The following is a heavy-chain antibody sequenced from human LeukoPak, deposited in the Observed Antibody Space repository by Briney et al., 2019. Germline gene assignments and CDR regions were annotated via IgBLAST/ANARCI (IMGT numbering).Heavy chain of an antibody. CDR1: GYTFTSYY. V-gene: IGHV1-46*01. Sequence: ASVTLSCTASGYTFTSYYIHWVRHAPGQGLEWVGVITPSSGSTNYAQRFQGRVSMTRDTSRSTVYMELSTLKSEDTAVYYCARGRRASLTAAAYDYWGQGTLVTVSS. CDR2: ITPSSGST. D-gene: IGHD6-13*01. CDR3: ARGRRASLTAAAYDY. J-gene: IGHJ4*02.